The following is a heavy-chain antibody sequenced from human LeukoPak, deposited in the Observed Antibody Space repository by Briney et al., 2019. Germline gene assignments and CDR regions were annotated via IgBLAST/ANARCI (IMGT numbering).Heavy chain of an antibody. J-gene: IGHJ4*02. V-gene: IGHV3-23*01. CDR1: GFTFSSYA. Sequence: PGGSLRLSCAASGFTFSSYAMSWVRQAPGKGLEWVSAISGSGGSTYYADSVKGRFTFSRENSKNTLYLQMNSLGAEDTAVYYCAKDQWELHYFDYWGQGTLVTVSS. CDR2: ISGSGGST. D-gene: IGHD1-26*01. CDR3: AKDQWELHYFDY.